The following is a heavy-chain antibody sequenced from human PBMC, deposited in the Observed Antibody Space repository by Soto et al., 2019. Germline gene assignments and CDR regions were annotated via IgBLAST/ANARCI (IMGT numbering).Heavy chain of an antibody. J-gene: IGHJ3*02. V-gene: IGHV3-30-3*01. CDR1: GFTFSSYA. Sequence: GGSLSLSCAASGFTFSSYAMHWVRQAPGKGLEWVAVISYDGSNKYYADSVKGRFTISRDNSKNTLYLQMNSLRAEDTAVYYSAREDYEERIDAFDIWGQGTMVTVSS. CDR3: AREDYEERIDAFDI. CDR2: ISYDGSNK. D-gene: IGHD3-22*01.